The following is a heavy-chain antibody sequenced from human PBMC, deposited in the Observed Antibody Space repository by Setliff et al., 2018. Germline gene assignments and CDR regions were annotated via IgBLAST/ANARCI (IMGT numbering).Heavy chain of an antibody. D-gene: IGHD6-19*01. CDR2: ISHSGSA. CDR3: AREQWLDPPGYYYMDV. J-gene: IGHJ6*03. V-gene: IGHV4-38-2*02. CDR1: GYSISSGHY. Sequence: SETLSLTCTVSGYSISSGHYWGWIRQPPGKGLEWIGSISHSGSAYYNPSLRSRVTMSVDMSKNQFSLKLNSVTAADTAVYYCAREQWLDPPGYYYMDVWAKGTTVTVSS.